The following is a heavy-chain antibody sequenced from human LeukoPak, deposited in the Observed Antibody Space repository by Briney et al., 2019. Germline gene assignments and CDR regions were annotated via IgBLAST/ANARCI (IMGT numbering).Heavy chain of an antibody. D-gene: IGHD3-3*01. CDR1: GFTFSGYA. CDR3: AKDKGDFWSGHHY. CDR2: ITGSGGST. V-gene: IGHV3-23*01. Sequence: GGSLRLSCATSGFTFSGYAMSWLRQAPGKGLEWVSSITGSGGSTYYADSVKGRFTISRDNSKNTLYLQMSSLRAEDTAVYYCAKDKGDFWSGHHYWGQGTLVTVSS. J-gene: IGHJ4*02.